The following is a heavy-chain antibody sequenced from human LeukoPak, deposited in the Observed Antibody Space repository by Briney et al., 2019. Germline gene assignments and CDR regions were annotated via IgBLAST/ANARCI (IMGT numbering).Heavy chain of an antibody. CDR2: ISGRSSHV. D-gene: IGHD3-16*01. CDR3: GRAFPPLRTASAGDL. CDR1: GFSFSDYD. Sequence: PGGSLRLSCPASGFSFSDYDMNWFRQAPGKGLEWISSISGRSSHVYYGDSVKGRFSISRDIAMNSVFLQMNSLGVDDTAVYYCGRAFPPLRTASAGDLWGQGTLVTVSS. V-gene: IGHV3-21*01. J-gene: IGHJ4*02.